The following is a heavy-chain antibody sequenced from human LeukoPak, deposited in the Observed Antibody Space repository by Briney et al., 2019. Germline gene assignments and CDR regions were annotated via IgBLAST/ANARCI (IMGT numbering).Heavy chain of an antibody. CDR2: IYSGGST. Sequence: PGGSLRLSCAASGFTVSSNYMSWVRQAPGKGLEWVSVIYSGGSTYYSDSVKGRFTISRDKFKDTLYLQMNSLRAEDTAVYYCARDPRGYSGYDLLLDVWGQGTTVTVSS. J-gene: IGHJ6*02. CDR3: ARDPRGYSGYDLLLDV. D-gene: IGHD5-12*01. CDR1: GFTVSSNY. V-gene: IGHV3-66*01.